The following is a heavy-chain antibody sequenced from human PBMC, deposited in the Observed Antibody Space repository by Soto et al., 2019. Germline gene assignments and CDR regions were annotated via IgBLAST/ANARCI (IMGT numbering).Heavy chain of an antibody. CDR3: ARDHLILPAHDFFYGSDV. CDR2: IPQDGVDG. V-gene: IGHV3-7*03. D-gene: IGHD2-21*02. J-gene: IGHJ6*02. Sequence: GGSLRLSCKVSGFTFSMYSMSWVRQSPGKGLEWVAKIPQDGVDGHYADSVKGRCTISRDNGKNSLYLQLNNLRAEDAAVYYCARDHLILPAHDFFYGSDVWGRGATVTVSS. CDR1: GFTFSMYS.